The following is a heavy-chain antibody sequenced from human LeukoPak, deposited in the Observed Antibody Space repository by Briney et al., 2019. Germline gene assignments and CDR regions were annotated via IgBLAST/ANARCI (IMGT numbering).Heavy chain of an antibody. D-gene: IGHD1-7*01. CDR3: ARDFGHWELNGGYYFDY. CDR1: GFTFSSYE. Sequence: GGSLRLSCVASGFTFSSYEMNWVRQAPGKGLEWVSYISSSGSTIYYADSVKGRFTISRDNAKNSLYLQMNSLRAEDTAVYYCARDFGHWELNGGYYFDYWGQGTLVTVSS. J-gene: IGHJ4*02. V-gene: IGHV3-48*03. CDR2: ISSSGSTI.